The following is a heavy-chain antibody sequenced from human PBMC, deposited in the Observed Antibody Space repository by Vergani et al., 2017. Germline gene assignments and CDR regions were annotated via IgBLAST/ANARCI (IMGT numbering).Heavy chain of an antibody. CDR1: GYTFTSYG. D-gene: IGHD3-22*01. CDR2: FDPEDGET. J-gene: IGHJ4*02. V-gene: IGHV1-24*01. CDR3: ATFYYDSSGRDDY. Sequence: QVQLVQSGAEVKKPGASVKVSCKASGYTFTSYGISWVRQAPGKGLERMGGFDPEDGETIYAQKFQGRVTMTEDTSTDTAYMELSSLRSEDTAVYYCATFYYDSSGRDDYWGQGTLVTVSS.